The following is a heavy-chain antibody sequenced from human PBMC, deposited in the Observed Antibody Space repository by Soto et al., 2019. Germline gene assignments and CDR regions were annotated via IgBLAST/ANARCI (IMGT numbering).Heavy chain of an antibody. Sequence: GGSLRLSCVVSGFTFSSYNMNWVRQAPGKGLEWVSSISTTSSYIYYADSVKGRFTVSRDNGKNSLYLQMNSLGADDTAVYYCARAGYYYMGNWFDPWGQGTLVTVSS. CDR1: GFTFSSYN. CDR3: ARAGYYYMGNWFDP. V-gene: IGHV3-21*01. CDR2: ISTTSSYI. D-gene: IGHD3-22*01. J-gene: IGHJ5*02.